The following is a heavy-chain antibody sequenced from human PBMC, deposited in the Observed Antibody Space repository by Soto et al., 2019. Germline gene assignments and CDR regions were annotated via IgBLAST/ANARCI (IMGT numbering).Heavy chain of an antibody. Sequence: GVSLRLSCAASGFTFSSYAMSWVRQAPGKGLEWVSAISGSGGSTYYADSVKGRFTISRDNSKNTLYLQMNSLRAEDTAVYYCARAVSAAGLPYYFDYWGRGTLVTLL. CDR2: ISGSGGST. CDR1: GFTFSSYA. V-gene: IGHV3-23*01. D-gene: IGHD6-13*01. CDR3: ARAVSAAGLPYYFDY. J-gene: IGHJ4*02.